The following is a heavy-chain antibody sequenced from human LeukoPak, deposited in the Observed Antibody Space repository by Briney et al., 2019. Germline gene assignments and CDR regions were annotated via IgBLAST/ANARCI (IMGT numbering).Heavy chain of an antibody. V-gene: IGHV3-23*01. CDR3: AKQTRTTTAPDY. CDR1: GFSFSTYA. Sequence: GGSLRLSCAASGFSFSTYAMSWVRQAPGKGLEWVSTISGSGGNTYYADSLKGRFTISRDSSKNTLYLQMNSLRAEDTAVYYCAKQTRTTTAPDYWGQGTLVTVSS. D-gene: IGHD1-1*01. J-gene: IGHJ4*02. CDR2: ISGSGGNT.